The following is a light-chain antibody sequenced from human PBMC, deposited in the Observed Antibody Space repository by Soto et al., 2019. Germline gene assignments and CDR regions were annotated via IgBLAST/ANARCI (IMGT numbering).Light chain of an antibody. CDR1: QSVSSY. V-gene: IGKV3-11*01. Sequence: EIVLTQSPATLSLSPGERATLSCRASQSVSSYLAWYQQKAGQAPRLLIYDASNRATGIPARFSGSGSGTDFTLTSSSLEPEAFAVYYCQQRSNWLTFGGGTKVEIK. CDR3: QQRSNWLT. J-gene: IGKJ4*01. CDR2: DAS.